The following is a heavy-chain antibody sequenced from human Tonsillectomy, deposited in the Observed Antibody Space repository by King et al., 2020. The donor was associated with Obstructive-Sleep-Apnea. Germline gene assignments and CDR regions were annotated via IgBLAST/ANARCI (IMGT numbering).Heavy chain of an antibody. CDR2: IYHSGST. V-gene: IGHV4-38-2*02. Sequence: QLQESGPGLVKPSETLSLTCTVSGYSISSGYYWGWIRQPPGKGLEWIGSIYHSGSTYYNPSLKSRVTISVDTSKNQFSLKLSSVTGTDTAVYYCARDDYGDYLYDYWGQGTLVTVSS. J-gene: IGHJ4*02. CDR1: GYSISSGYY. CDR3: ARDDYGDYLYDY. D-gene: IGHD4-17*01.